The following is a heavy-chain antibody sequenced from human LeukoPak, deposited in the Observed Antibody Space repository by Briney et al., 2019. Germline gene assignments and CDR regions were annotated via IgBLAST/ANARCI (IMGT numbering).Heavy chain of an antibody. D-gene: IGHD4-11*01. J-gene: IGHJ4*02. V-gene: IGHV4-39*02. Sequence: PSETLSLTCTVSGGSISSSSYYWGWIRQPPGKGLEWIGSIYYSGSTYYNPSLKSRVTISVDTSKNQFSLKLSSVTAADTAVYYCTRDPTQYLRYGYFDYWGQGTLVTVSS. CDR1: GGSISSSSYY. CDR2: IYYSGST. CDR3: TRDPTQYLRYGYFDY.